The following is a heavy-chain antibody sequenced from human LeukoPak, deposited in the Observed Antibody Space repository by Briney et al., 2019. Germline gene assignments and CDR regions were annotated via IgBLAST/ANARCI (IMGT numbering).Heavy chain of an antibody. Sequence: GGSLRLSCAASGFTFSNYWMYWVRQGPGKGLVWVSRINSDGSSIAYADSVKGGVVISRDNDRNTLYLQTNSLRVEDTAVYYCARRRPGFFALDIWGQGTLVTVSS. V-gene: IGHV3-74*01. CDR2: INSDGSSI. CDR1: GFTFSNYW. J-gene: IGHJ3*02. CDR3: ARRRPGFFALDI.